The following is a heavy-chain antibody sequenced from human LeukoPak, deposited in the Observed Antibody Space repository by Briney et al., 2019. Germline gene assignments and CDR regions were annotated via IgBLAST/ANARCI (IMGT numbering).Heavy chain of an antibody. CDR1: GFTFSSCS. Sequence: PGGSLRLSCAASGFTFSSCSMNWVRQAPGKGLEWVSFISCSSSYIYYADSVKGRFTISRDNAKNSLYLQMNSLRAEDTAVYYCAREGAYYGSGSPDYWGQGTLVTVSS. CDR2: ISCSSSYI. J-gene: IGHJ4*02. V-gene: IGHV3-21*01. D-gene: IGHD3-10*01. CDR3: AREGAYYGSGSPDY.